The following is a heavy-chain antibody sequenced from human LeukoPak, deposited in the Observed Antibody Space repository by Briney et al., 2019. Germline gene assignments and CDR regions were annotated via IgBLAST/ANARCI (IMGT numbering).Heavy chain of an antibody. D-gene: IGHD3-3*01. CDR2: INSDGSST. Sequence: GGSLRLSCAASGFTFSSYWMHWVRQAPGKGLVWVSRINSDGSSTIYADSVKGRFTISRDNAKNTLYLQMNSLRAEDTAVYYCARDWSDTIFGVVNDYWGQGTLVTVSS. CDR3: ARDWSDTIFGVVNDY. CDR1: GFTFSSYW. V-gene: IGHV3-74*01. J-gene: IGHJ4*02.